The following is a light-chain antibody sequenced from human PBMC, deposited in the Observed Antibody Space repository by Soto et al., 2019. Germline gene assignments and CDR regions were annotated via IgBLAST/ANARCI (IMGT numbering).Light chain of an antibody. J-gene: IGKJ4*01. CDR3: QQYYSYPLT. CDR2: DAS. Sequence: AIRMTQSPSSFSASTGDTVTITCRASQGISSHLAWYQQKPGKAPKLLIFDASTLQSGVPSRFTGSGSGADFTLTITCLQSEDVATYYGQQYYSYPLTFGGGTKVEIK. CDR1: QGISSH. V-gene: IGKV1-8*01.